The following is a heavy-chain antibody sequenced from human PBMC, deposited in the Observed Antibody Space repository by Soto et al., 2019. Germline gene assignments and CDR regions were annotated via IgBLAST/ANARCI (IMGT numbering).Heavy chain of an antibody. CDR1: GGSISNGSYF. CDR2: IYYSGST. J-gene: IGHJ5*02. CDR3: ARVEYYYGGKLDP. V-gene: IGHV4-31*03. D-gene: IGHD3-10*01. Sequence: PSETLSLTCTVSGGSISNGSYFWTWIRHHPGKGLEWIGYIYYSGSTYYNPSLKSRVTISLDTSKNQFSLKLSSVTAADTAMYYCARVEYYYGGKLDPWGQGTPVTVSS.